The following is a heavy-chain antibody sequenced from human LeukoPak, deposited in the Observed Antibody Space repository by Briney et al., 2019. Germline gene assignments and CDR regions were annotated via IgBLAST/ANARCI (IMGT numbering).Heavy chain of an antibody. CDR2: ISAYNGNT. Sequence: ASVKVSCKASGYTFTSYGISWVRQAPGQGLEWMGWISAYNGNTNYAQKLQGRVTMTTDTSTSIAYMELRSLRSDDTAVYYCAGGALRYFDWLLFYWGQGTLVTVSS. J-gene: IGHJ4*02. CDR1: GYTFTSYG. D-gene: IGHD3-9*01. V-gene: IGHV1-18*01. CDR3: AGGALRYFDWLLFY.